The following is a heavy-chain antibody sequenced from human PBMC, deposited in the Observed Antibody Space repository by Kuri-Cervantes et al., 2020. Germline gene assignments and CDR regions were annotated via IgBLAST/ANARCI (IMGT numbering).Heavy chain of an antibody. V-gene: IGHV4-39*07. J-gene: IGHJ4*02. Sequence: SETLSLTCTVSGGSISSSSYYWGWIRQPPGKGLEWIGSIYYSGSTYYNPPLKSRVTISVDTSKNQFSLKLSSVTAADTAVYYCARVEGSGSYFLSWGQGTLVTVSS. CDR1: GGSISSSSYY. CDR2: IYYSGST. D-gene: IGHD3-10*01. CDR3: ARVEGSGSYFLS.